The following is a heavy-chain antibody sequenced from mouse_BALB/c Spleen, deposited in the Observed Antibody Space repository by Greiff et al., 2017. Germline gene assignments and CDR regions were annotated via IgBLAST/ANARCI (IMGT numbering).Heavy chain of an antibody. CDR1: GYTFTSYV. V-gene: IGHV1-14*01. Sequence: VQLQQSGPELVKPGASVKMSCKASGYTFTSYVMHWVKQKPGQGLEWIGYINPYNDGTKYNEKFKGKATLTSDKSSSTAYMELSSLTSEDSAVYDCARRYGNYVGYFDVWGAGTTVTVSS. J-gene: IGHJ1*01. CDR3: ARRYGNYVGYFDV. D-gene: IGHD2-1*01. CDR2: INPYNDGT.